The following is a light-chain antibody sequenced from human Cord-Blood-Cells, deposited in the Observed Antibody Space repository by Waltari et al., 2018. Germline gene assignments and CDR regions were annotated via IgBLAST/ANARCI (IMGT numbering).Light chain of an antibody. V-gene: IGKV1-8*01. Sequence: AIRLTHSPSSLPAYTGDRVTLTCRASQVISSYLGWYQQKPGKAPKLLIYDASTLQTGVPSRFSGSGSGTDFTLTISCLQPEDIATYYCQQYYNYPLTFGAGTKVDIK. CDR3: QQYYNYPLT. CDR2: DAS. CDR1: QVISSY. J-gene: IGKJ3*01.